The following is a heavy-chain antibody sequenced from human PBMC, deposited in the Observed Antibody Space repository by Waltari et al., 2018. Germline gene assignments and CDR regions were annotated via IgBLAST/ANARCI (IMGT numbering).Heavy chain of an antibody. J-gene: IGHJ4*02. D-gene: IGHD1-26*01. CDR2: IKQDGSEK. CDR1: GFTFSSYW. V-gene: IGHV3-7*01. CDR3: ARNTEWDRLLRF. Sequence: EVQLVESGGGLVQPGGSLRLSCAASGFTFSSYWMIWVRQAPGKGLEWGANIKQDGSEKYYVDSVKARFTISRDNAKNSLYLRMHSPRAEDTALYYCARNTEWDRLLRFWGQGTLVTVSA.